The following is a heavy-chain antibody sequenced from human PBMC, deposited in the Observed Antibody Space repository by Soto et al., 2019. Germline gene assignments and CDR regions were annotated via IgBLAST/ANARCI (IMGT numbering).Heavy chain of an antibody. D-gene: IGHD5-12*01. CDR3: ARESGGATATLDYYYFYMDV. Sequence: QVQLVQSGAEVKKPGASVKVSCKTSGDSFSAFYLHWVRQAPGQGLEWLGWINPNGGDTKYAQKFRGRVARTRDTSIRTAYLELSSLRSDDTAIYYCARESGGATATLDYYYFYMDVWGKGTTVTVSS. CDR2: INPNGGDT. CDR1: GDSFSAFY. J-gene: IGHJ6*03. V-gene: IGHV1-2*02.